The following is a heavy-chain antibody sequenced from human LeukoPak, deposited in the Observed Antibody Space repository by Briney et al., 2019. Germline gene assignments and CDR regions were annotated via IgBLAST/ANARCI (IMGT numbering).Heavy chain of an antibody. Sequence: PGGSLRLSCEVSGFTITDYWMNWVRQAPGKGPEWVASIRQDGSEKTYVDSVKGRFTISRDNTKNSLPLQLNGLRAEDTAVYYCARVPIVVVVAARTRYYYYYMDVWGKGTTVTVSS. CDR3: ARVPIVVVVAARTRYYYYYMDV. D-gene: IGHD2-15*01. V-gene: IGHV3-7*01. CDR1: GFTITDYW. CDR2: IRQDGSEK. J-gene: IGHJ6*03.